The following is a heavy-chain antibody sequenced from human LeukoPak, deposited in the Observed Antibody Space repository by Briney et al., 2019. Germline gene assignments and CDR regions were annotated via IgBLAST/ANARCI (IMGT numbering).Heavy chain of an antibody. CDR3: ARGDTWRLRPIDY. Sequence: SETLSLTCAVYGGSFSGYYWSWIRQPPGKGLEWIGEINHSGSTNYNPSLKSRVTISVDTSKNQFSLKLSSVTAADTAVYYCARGDTWRLRPIDYWGQGTLVTVSS. D-gene: IGHD5-12*01. J-gene: IGHJ4*02. V-gene: IGHV4-34*01. CDR1: GGSFSGYY. CDR2: INHSGST.